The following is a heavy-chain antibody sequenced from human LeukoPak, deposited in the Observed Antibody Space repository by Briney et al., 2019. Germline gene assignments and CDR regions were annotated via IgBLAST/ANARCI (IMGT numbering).Heavy chain of an antibody. CDR3: ARHPLYCSGGSCYSYYYYGMDV. J-gene: IGHJ6*02. D-gene: IGHD2-15*01. V-gene: IGHV4-59*01. CDR2: IYYSGSA. Sequence: PSETLSLTCTVSGGSISSYYWSWIRQPPGKGLEWIGYIYYSGSANYNPSLKSRVTISVDTSKNQFSLKLSSVTAADTAVYYCARHPLYCSGGSCYSYYYYGMDVWGQGTTVTVSS. CDR1: GGSISSYY.